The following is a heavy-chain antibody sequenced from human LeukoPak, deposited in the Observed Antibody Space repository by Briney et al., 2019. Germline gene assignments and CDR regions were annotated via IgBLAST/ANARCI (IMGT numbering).Heavy chain of an antibody. CDR2: LKPDGSDK. V-gene: IGHV3-7*01. J-gene: IGHJ3*02. CDR3: AREDMWAFDI. D-gene: IGHD2-15*01. CDR1: GFTFNYYW. Sequence: PGGSLRLSCAASGFTFNYYWMSWVRQAPGKGLEWVANLKPDGSDKYYVGSVKGRFTISRDNAKSSLYLQMNSLRAEDTAVYYCAREDMWAFDIWGQGTMVTVSS.